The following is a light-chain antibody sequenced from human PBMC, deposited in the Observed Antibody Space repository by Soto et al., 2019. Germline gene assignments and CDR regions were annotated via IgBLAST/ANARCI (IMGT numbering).Light chain of an antibody. CDR3: QQYGSSPPQLT. CDR2: DAS. Sequence: EIVLTQSPATLSLSPGDRATLSCRASQSVSSYLAWYQQKPGQAPRLLIYDASNRATGIPDRFSGSGSGTDFTLTISRLEPEDFAVYYCQQYGSSPPQLTFGGGTNVDIK. J-gene: IGKJ4*01. CDR1: QSVSSY. V-gene: IGKV3-20*01.